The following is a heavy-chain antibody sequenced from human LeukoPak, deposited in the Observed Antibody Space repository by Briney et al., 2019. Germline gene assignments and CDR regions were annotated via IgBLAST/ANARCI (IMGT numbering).Heavy chain of an antibody. J-gene: IGHJ4*02. V-gene: IGHV4-34*01. CDR1: GGSFSGYY. Sequence: SETLSLTCAVYGGSFSGYYWSWIRQPPGKGLEWIGEINHSGSTNYNPSLKSRVTISVDTSKNQFSLKLSSVTAADTAVYYCARSGYSSGWTFDYGGQGTLVTVSS. CDR3: ARSGYSSGWTFDY. CDR2: INHSGST. D-gene: IGHD6-19*01.